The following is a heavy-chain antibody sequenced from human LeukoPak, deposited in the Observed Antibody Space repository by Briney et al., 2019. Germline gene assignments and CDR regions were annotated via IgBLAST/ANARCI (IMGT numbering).Heavy chain of an antibody. J-gene: IGHJ3*02. CDR3: ARGPQWELGGAFDI. V-gene: IGHV1-8*03. Sequence: ASVKVSCKASGYTFTGYYMHWVRQAPGQGLEWMGWMSPNSGNTGYAQKFQGRVTITRNTSISTAYMELSSLRSEDTAVYYCARGPQWELGGAFDIWGQGTMVTVSS. CDR1: GYTFTGYY. D-gene: IGHD1-26*01. CDR2: MSPNSGNT.